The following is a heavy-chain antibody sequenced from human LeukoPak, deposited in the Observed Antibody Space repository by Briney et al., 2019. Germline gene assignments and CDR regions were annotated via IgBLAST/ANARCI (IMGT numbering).Heavy chain of an antibody. J-gene: IGHJ5*02. CDR1: GGSISSYY. Sequence: SETLPLTCTVSGGSISSYYWSWIRQPPGKGLEWVGSIYYSGSTYYNPSLKSRVTISVDMSKNQFSLKLSSVTAADTAVYYCARGGEDIVVVVAAQTNWFDPWGQGTLVTVSS. V-gene: IGHV4-59*12. CDR3: ARGGEDIVVVVAAQTNWFDP. CDR2: IYYSGST. D-gene: IGHD2-15*01.